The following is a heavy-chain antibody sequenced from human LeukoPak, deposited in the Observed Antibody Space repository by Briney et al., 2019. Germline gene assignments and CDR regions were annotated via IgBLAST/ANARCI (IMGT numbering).Heavy chain of an antibody. J-gene: IGHJ4*02. CDR2: ISAYNGNT. V-gene: IGHV1-18*01. D-gene: IGHD4-17*01. CDR1: GYTVTTYG. Sequence: ASVKASCKAAGYTVTTYGISGVPQAPGQGLEGMGWISAYNGNTNYAPNFQRRVTMTRDMSISTVYMEMSRLRSDDKAVYYCARDLTTVTTVIDCWGQGTLVTVSS. CDR3: ARDLTTVTTVIDC.